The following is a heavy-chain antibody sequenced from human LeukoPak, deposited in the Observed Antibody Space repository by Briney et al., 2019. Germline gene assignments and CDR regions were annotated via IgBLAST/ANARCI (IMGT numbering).Heavy chain of an antibody. V-gene: IGHV3-11*06. CDR3: AGFGELFYYYYGMDV. J-gene: IGHJ6*04. Sequence: GGSLRLSCAASGFTFSDYYMRWIRQAPGKGLECVSYISSSSSYTNYADSVKGRFTISRDNAKNSLYLQMNSLRAEDTAVYYCAGFGELFYYYYGMDVWGKGTTVTVSS. D-gene: IGHD3-10*01. CDR1: GFTFSDYY. CDR2: ISSSSSYT.